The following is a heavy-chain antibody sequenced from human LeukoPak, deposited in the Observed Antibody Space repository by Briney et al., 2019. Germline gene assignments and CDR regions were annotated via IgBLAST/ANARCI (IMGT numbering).Heavy chain of an antibody. CDR2: INPSGGST. D-gene: IGHD2-15*01. CDR1: GYTFTSYY. CDR3: ARGPSGCSGGSCYSDY. J-gene: IGHJ4*02. Sequence: ASVKVSCKASGYTFTSYYMHWVRQAPGQGLEWMGIINPSGGSTSYAQKFQGRVTMTRDTSTSTVYMELSSLRSEDTAVYYCARGPSGCSGGSCYSDYWGQGTLVTVSS. V-gene: IGHV1-46*01.